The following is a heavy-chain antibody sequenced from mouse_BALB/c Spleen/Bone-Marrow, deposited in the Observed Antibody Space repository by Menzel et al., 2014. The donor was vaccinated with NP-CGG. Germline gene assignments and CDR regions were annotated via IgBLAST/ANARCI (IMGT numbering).Heavy chain of an antibody. CDR2: ISSGGGST. CDR3: ARQILRGFGY. J-gene: IGHJ3*02. CDR1: GFAFSSCD. D-gene: IGHD1-1*01. Sequence: EVHLVESGGGLVKPGGSLKLSCAASGFAFSSCDMSWVRQTPEKRLEWVAYISSGGGSTYYADTVKGRFTISRDNAKNTLYLQMSSLKSEDTAMYYCARQILRGFGYWGQGTPVTVSA. V-gene: IGHV5-12-1*01.